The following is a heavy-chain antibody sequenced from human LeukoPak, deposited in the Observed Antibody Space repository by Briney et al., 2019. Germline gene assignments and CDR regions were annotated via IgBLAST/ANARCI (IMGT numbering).Heavy chain of an antibody. Sequence: GAPVKVSRKPSLYTFTRYFMHWVGQAPGQGLEWMGWINPNSGGTNYAQNFEGRVTMTRDTSISTAYMELSRLRSDDTAVYYCARAGWDYWGQGTLVTVSS. CDR2: INPNSGGT. J-gene: IGHJ4*02. V-gene: IGHV1-2*02. D-gene: IGHD2-15*01. CDR1: LYTFTRYF. CDR3: ARAGWDY.